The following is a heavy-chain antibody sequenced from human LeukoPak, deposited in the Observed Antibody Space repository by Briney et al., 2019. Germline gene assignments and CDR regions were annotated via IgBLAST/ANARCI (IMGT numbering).Heavy chain of an antibody. J-gene: IGHJ4*02. CDR2: ISYDGSNK. CDR3: ARDHVTPGLLFDY. CDR1: GFTFSSYA. Sequence: GGSLRLSCAASGFTFSSYAMHWVRQAPGKGLEWVAVISYDGSNKYYADSVKGRFTISRDNSKNTLYLQMNSLRAEDTAVYYCARDHVTPGLLFDYWGQGNLVTVSS. D-gene: IGHD2-21*01. V-gene: IGHV3-30-3*01.